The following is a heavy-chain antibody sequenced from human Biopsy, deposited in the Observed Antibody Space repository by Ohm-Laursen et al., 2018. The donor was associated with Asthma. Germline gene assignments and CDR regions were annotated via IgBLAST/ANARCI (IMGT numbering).Heavy chain of an antibody. CDR3: ARAGQCSSTSCYNPGWFDP. J-gene: IGHJ5*02. CDR1: GGSFSGYY. Sequence: TLSLTCAIYGGSFSGYYWSWIRQPPGKGLEWIGEINHSGSTNYNPSLKSRVTISVDTSKNQFSLKLSSVTAADTAVYYCARAGQCSSTSCYNPGWFDPWGQGTLVTVSS. V-gene: IGHV4-34*01. D-gene: IGHD2-2*01. CDR2: INHSGST.